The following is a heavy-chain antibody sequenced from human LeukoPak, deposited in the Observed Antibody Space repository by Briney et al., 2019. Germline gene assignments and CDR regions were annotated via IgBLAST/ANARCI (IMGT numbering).Heavy chain of an antibody. CDR2: ISYDGSNK. Sequence: GGSLRLSCAASGFTFSSYAMHWVRQAPGKGLEWVAVISYDGSNKYYADSVKGRFTISRDNSKNTLYLQMNSLRAEDTAVYYRAREISGSYDLGPKYFDYWGQGTLVTVSS. CDR3: AREISGSYDLGPKYFDY. D-gene: IGHD1-26*01. V-gene: IGHV3-30-3*01. J-gene: IGHJ4*02. CDR1: GFTFSSYA.